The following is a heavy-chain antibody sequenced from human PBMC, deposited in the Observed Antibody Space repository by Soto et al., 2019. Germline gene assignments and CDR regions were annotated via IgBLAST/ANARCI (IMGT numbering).Heavy chain of an antibody. V-gene: IGHV2-5*02. CDR1: GFSLSTYGMG. CDR2: IYWDDDK. D-gene: IGHD4-17*01. J-gene: IGHJ4*02. CDR3: AHAGDYDLLTFDH. Sequence: GSGPTAGEPAQTLTLTCDFSGFSLSTYGMGVAWIRQPPGKALEWLALIYWDDDKRYSPSLKDRLAISKDTSSNQVVLTITNMDPGDTATYFCAHAGDYDLLTFDHWGPGTLVTVSS.